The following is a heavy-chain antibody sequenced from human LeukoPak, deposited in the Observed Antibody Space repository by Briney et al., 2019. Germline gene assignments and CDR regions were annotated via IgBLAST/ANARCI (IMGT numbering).Heavy chain of an antibody. CDR1: GGSISSSIYY. CDR2: IYYSGRT. Sequence: PSETLSLTCTVSGGSISSSIYYWGWIRQPPGKGLEWIGSIYYSGRTYYSPSLKSRVTIPVDTSKNHFSLKLSSVTAADTAVYYCARPDSGKSSLDYWGQGTLVTVSS. CDR3: ARPDSGKSSLDY. J-gene: IGHJ4*02. D-gene: IGHD3-10*01. V-gene: IGHV4-39*02.